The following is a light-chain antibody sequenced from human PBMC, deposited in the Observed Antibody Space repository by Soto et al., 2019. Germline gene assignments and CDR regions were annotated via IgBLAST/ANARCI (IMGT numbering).Light chain of an antibody. J-gene: IGKJ1*01. V-gene: IGKV3-15*01. CDR2: GAS. Sequence: EIVMTQSPATLSVSPGERATLSCRASQSVSSNLAWYQQKPGQAPRLLIYGASTRATGIPARSSGSGSGTEFTLTISSLQSEDFAVYYCQQYNNWPPKTFGQGTKVEIK. CDR3: QQYNNWPPKT. CDR1: QSVSSN.